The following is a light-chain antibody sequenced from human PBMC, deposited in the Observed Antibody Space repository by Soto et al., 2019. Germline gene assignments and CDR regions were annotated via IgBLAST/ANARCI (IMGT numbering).Light chain of an antibody. CDR1: HSISSW. J-gene: IGKJ1*01. Sequence: DIQMTQSPSTLSASVGDRVTITCRASHSISSWLDWYQQKPGKAPKLLNYKASSLESGVPSRFSGSGSGTEFTLTISSLQPDDFATYYCQQYNSYSRTFGQGTKVEIK. V-gene: IGKV1-5*03. CDR2: KAS. CDR3: QQYNSYSRT.